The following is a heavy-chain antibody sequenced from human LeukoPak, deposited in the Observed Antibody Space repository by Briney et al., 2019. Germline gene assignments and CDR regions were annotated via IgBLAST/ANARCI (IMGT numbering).Heavy chain of an antibody. CDR3: ASTYPPYYDFWSGLSPAAFDI. CDR2: ISGSGGST. J-gene: IGHJ3*02. CDR1: GFTFSSYA. V-gene: IGHV3-23*01. D-gene: IGHD3-3*01. Sequence: GGSLRLSCAASGFTFSSYAMSWVRQAPGKGLEWVSAISGSGGSTYYADSVKGRFTISRDNSKNTLYLQMNSLRAEDTAVYYCASTYPPYYDFWSGLSPAAFDIWGQGTMVTVSS.